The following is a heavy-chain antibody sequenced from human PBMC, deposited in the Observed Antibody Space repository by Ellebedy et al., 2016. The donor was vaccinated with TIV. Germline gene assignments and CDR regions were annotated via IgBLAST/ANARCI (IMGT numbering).Heavy chain of an antibody. V-gene: IGHV3-30*04. CDR2: VSYDGSET. CDR3: ARAPEGIVILSPDY. Sequence: GGSLRLSCAASGFTFSNYAFYWVRQAPGKGLEWVASVSYDGSETYYAESVRGRFTISRDNSKNTVDLQMSGLRSEDTAVYFCARAPEGIVILSPDYWGQGTLVTVSS. J-gene: IGHJ4*02. D-gene: IGHD2/OR15-2a*01. CDR1: GFTFSNYA.